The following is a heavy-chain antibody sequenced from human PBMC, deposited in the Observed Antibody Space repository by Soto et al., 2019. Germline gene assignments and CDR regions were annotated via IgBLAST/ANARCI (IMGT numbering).Heavy chain of an antibody. J-gene: IGHJ4*02. CDR1: GGSISSSSYY. V-gene: IGHV4-39*01. D-gene: IGHD6-13*01. Sequence: SETLSLTCTVSGGSISSSSYYWGWIRQPPGKGLEWIGSIYYSGSTYYNPSLKSRVTISVDTSKNQFSLKLSSVTAADTAVYYCTRLASRSSWLDYWGRGTLVTVSP. CDR3: TRLASRSSWLDY. CDR2: IYYSGST.